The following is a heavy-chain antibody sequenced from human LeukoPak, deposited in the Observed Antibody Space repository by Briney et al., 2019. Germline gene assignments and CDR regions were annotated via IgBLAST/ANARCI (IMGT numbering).Heavy chain of an antibody. J-gene: IGHJ4*02. CDR3: ARALPGSYYDY. CDR1: GFTFSSYA. V-gene: IGHV3-30-3*01. Sequence: GGSLRLSCAASGFTFSSYAMHWVRQAPGKGLEWVAVISYDGSNKYYADSVKGRFTISRDNSKNTLYLQMNSLRAEDTAVYYCARALPGSYYDYWGQGTLVTVSS. CDR2: ISYDGSNK. D-gene: IGHD5-18*01.